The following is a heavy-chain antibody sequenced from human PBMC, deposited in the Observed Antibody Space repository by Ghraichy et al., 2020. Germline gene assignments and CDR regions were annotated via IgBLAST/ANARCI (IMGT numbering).Heavy chain of an antibody. CDR3: TTDRSGNYVFDY. Sequence: GESLNISCAASGFTFTDAWMSWVRQVPGKGLQWVGRIKSNTAGGTVAYAAPVKGRFTISRDDSEATLYLQMNSLQPDDTAVYYCTTDRSGNYVFDYWGQGTLVAVSS. D-gene: IGHD3-16*01. V-gene: IGHV3-15*01. CDR2: IKSNTAGGTV. CDR1: GFTFTDAW. J-gene: IGHJ4*02.